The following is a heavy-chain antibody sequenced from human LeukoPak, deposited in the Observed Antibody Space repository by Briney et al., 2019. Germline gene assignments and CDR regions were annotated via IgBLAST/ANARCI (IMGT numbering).Heavy chain of an antibody. Sequence: SVKVSCKVSGYTLTELSMHWVRQAPGKGLEWMGGFDPEDGETIYAQKFQGRVTMTEDTSTDTAYMELSSLRSEDTAVYYCATQNCSSTSFCVYYYMDVWGKGTTVTVSS. J-gene: IGHJ6*03. CDR2: FDPEDGET. V-gene: IGHV1-24*01. CDR3: ATQNCSSTSFCVYYYMDV. CDR1: GYTLTELS. D-gene: IGHD2-2*01.